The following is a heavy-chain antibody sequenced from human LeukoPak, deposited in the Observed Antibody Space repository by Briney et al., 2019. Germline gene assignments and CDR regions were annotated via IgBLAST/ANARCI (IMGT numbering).Heavy chain of an antibody. V-gene: IGHV6-1*01. D-gene: IGHD6-6*01. CDR3: ARDGSSSDYYYYYMDV. Sequence: SQTLSLTFACSGDSVSSNSAAWNWIRQSPSRGLEGPSRTYYRSKWDNDYAVSVKSQITINPDTSKNQFSLQLSSVTPEDTAVYYCARDGSSSDYYYYYMDVCGKGTTVTVSS. CDR2: TYYRSKWDN. J-gene: IGHJ6*03. CDR1: GDSVSSNSAA.